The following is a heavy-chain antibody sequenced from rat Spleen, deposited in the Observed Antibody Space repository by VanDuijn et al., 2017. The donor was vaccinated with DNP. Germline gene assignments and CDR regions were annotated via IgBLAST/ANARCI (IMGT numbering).Heavy chain of an antibody. CDR3: ARWSDYFDY. V-gene: IGHV3-1*01. J-gene: IGHJ2*01. Sequence: EVQLQESGPGLVKPSQSLSLICSVTGYSITSNYWGWIRKFPGNKMEWVGHISYSGSTTYNPSLKSRISITRDTSKNQFFLHLKSVTTEDTATYYCARWSDYFDYWGQGVMVTVSS. CDR2: ISYSGST. CDR1: GYSITSNY.